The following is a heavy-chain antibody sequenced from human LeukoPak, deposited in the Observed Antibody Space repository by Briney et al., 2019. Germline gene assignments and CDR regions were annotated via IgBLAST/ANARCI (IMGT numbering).Heavy chain of an antibody. CDR2: IRQDGSER. Sequence: GGSLRLSCTTSGFNFRAYWMGWVRQAPGKGLEWVANIRQDGSERYYADSLKGRFTISRDNAKNSLYLQMNSLRAEDTAMYYCARDWSFDSDDYYLYGFDIWGQGTRVTVSS. J-gene: IGHJ3*02. CDR3: ARDWSFDSDDYYLYGFDI. V-gene: IGHV3-7*01. D-gene: IGHD3-22*01. CDR1: GFNFRAYW.